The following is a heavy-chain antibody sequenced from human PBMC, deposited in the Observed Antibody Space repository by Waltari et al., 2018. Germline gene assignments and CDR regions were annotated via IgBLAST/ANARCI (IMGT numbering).Heavy chain of an antibody. CDR3: TRDFSSS. CDR1: GFTFGAYA. CDR2: LRSKAYGGTT. J-gene: IGHJ4*02. D-gene: IGHD6-13*01. Sequence: EVQLVESGGGLVQPGRSLRLSCTASGFTFGAYAMSWFRQAPGKGLEWVGFLRSKAYGGTTEYAASVKGRFTISRDDSKSIAYLQMNSLKTEDTAVYYCTRDFSSSWGQGTLVTVSS. V-gene: IGHV3-49*03.